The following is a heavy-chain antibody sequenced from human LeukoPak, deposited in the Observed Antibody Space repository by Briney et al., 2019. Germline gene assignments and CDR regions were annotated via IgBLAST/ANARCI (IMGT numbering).Heavy chain of an antibody. V-gene: IGHV1-2*02. CDR1: GYTFTASY. D-gene: IGHD5-24*01. CDR2: INLNSGVA. Sequence: GASVKVSCKASGYTFTASYMHWVRQAPGQGLEWMGMINLNSGVAHYLEYLQDRVTMTRDTSISTTYLALYSLRSDDTAVYYCARDKIGGDAYNLDYWGQGTLVTVSS. J-gene: IGHJ4*02. CDR3: ARDKIGGDAYNLDY.